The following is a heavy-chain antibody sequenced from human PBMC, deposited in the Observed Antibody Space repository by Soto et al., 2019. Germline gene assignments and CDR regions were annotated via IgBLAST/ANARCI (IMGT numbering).Heavy chain of an antibody. Sequence: EVQLLESGGGLVQPGGSLRLSCAASGFTFSTYAMSWVRQPPGKGLEWVSIVSDGGSDAFYADSVEGRFAISRDNSKNTLYLQMNSLTAEDTAVYYCAKHFVNGEVDYWGQGTPVTVSS. J-gene: IGHJ4*02. CDR2: VSDGGSDA. D-gene: IGHD3-10*01. CDR1: GFTFSTYA. V-gene: IGHV3-23*01. CDR3: AKHFVNGEVDY.